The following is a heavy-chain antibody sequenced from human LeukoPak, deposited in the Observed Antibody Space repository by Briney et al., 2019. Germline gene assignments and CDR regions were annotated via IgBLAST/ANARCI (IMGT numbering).Heavy chain of an antibody. CDR1: GFTFSSYA. CDR2: FSGSGGTT. V-gene: IGHV3-23*01. Sequence: GGSLKLSCAASGFTFSSYAMSWVRQAPGKGLEWVSTFSGSGGTTYYADSVRGRFTISRDNSKNTLYLQMNSLRAEDTAVYYCARLTLYWGQGTLVTVSS. J-gene: IGHJ4*02. CDR3: ARLTLY.